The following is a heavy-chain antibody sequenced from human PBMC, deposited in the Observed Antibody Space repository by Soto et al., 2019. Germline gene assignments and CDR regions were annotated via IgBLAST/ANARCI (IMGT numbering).Heavy chain of an antibody. V-gene: IGHV3-30*18. CDR2: ISYDGSNQ. CDR3: AKDQASAQASFDS. Sequence: GGSLRLSCAASGFTFNIYGMHWVRQAPDKGLEWVALISYDGSNQYYADSVKGRFTISRDNSKNTLFLQMNSLRADDTAVYYWAKDQASAQASFDSGGQGTRVTVSS. D-gene: IGHD6-25*01. J-gene: IGHJ4*02. CDR1: GFTFNIYG.